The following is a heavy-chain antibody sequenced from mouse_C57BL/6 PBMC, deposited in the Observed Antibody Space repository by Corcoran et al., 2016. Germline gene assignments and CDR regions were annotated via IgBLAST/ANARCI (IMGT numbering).Heavy chain of an antibody. CDR2: INPNNGGT. J-gene: IGHJ2*01. CDR3: ARSPYYYGRGYFDY. D-gene: IGHD1-1*01. CDR1: GYTFTDYN. V-gene: IGHV1-22*01. Sequence: EVQLQQSGPELVKPGASVKMSCKASGYTFTDYNMHWVKQSHGKSLEWIGYINPNNGGTSYNQKFKGKATLTVNKSSSTAYMELRSLTSADSAVYYCARSPYYYGRGYFDYWGQGTTLTVSS.